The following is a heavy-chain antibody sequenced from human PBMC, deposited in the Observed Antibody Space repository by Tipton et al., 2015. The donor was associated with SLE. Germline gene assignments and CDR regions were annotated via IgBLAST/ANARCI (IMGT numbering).Heavy chain of an antibody. D-gene: IGHD6-19*01. V-gene: IGHV4-59*08. Sequence: TLSLTCTVSGGSISSYYWSWIRQPPGKGLEWIGYIYYSGSTNYNPSLKSRATISVDTSKNQFSLKLSSVTAADTAVYYCARQGAVAGFDYWGQGTLVTVSS. CDR2: IYYSGST. J-gene: IGHJ4*02. CDR1: GGSISSYY. CDR3: ARQGAVAGFDY.